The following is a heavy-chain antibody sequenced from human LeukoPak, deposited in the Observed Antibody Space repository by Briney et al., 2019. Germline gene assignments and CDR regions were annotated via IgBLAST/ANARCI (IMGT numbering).Heavy chain of an antibody. J-gene: IGHJ6*02. D-gene: IGHD2-8*01. CDR3: ARESVLMVYAMPHYYYYGMDV. CDR1: GGSFSGYY. CDR2: INHSGST. Sequence: SETLSLTCAVYGGSFSGYYWSWIRQPPGKGLEWIGEINHSGSTNYNPSPKSRVTISVDTSKNQFSLKLSSVTAADTAVYYCARESVLMVYAMPHYYYYGMDVWGQGTTVTVSS. V-gene: IGHV4-34*01.